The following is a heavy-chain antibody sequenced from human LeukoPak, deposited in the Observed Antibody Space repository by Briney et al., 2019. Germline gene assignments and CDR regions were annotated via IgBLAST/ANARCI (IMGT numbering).Heavy chain of an antibody. Sequence: GGSLRLSCVASRFTFSRSSLNWVRQAPGKGLEWLSYISSNGGTIYYADSVKGRFTISRDNVNNSLHLEMNSLRAEDTAVYYCARLIITSDDAYWGQGTLVTVSS. CDR1: RFTFSRSS. V-gene: IGHV3-48*01. D-gene: IGHD3-16*01. J-gene: IGHJ4*02. CDR2: ISSNGGTI. CDR3: ARLIITSDDAY.